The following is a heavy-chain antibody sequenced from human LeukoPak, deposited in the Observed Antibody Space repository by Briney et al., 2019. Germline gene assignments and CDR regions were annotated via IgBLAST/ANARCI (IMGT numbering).Heavy chain of an antibody. CDR3: ARTRITMVRGVRHFDY. CDR2: IYHSGST. V-gene: IGHV4-38-2*02. J-gene: IGHJ4*02. D-gene: IGHD3-10*01. Sequence: PSETLSLTCTVSGYSISSGYYWGWIRQPPGKGLEWIGSIYHSGSTYYNPSLKSRVTISVDTSKNQFSLKLSSVTAADTAVYYCARTRITMVRGVRHFDYWGQGTLVTVSS. CDR1: GYSISSGYY.